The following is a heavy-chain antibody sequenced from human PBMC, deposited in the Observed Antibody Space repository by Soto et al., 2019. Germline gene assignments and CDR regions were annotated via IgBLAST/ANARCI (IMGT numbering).Heavy chain of an antibody. V-gene: IGHV3-66*01. CDR3: ARGKYSSPRGGLDV. CDR1: GFTVSSNY. Sequence: GGSLRLSCAASGFTVSSNYMSWVRQAPGKGLEWISIIYSAGNTYYADSVKGRFTIYRDNSKNTLYLQMNSLGAEDTAVYYCARGKYSSPRGGLDVWGQGT. J-gene: IGHJ6*02. D-gene: IGHD4-4*01. CDR2: IYSAGNT.